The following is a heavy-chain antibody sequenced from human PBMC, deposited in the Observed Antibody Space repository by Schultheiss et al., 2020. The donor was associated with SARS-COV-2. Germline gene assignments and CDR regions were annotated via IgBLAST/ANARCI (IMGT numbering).Heavy chain of an antibody. D-gene: IGHD6-19*01. CDR3: ARDRQWPLYYYYGMDV. V-gene: IGHV3-15*01. CDR1: GITFSSYT. J-gene: IGHJ6*02. Sequence: GGSLRLSCVASGITFSSYTMNWVRQAPGKGLEWVGRIKSKTDGGTTDYAAPVKGRFTISRDDSKNTLYLQMNSLKTEDTAVYYCARDRQWPLYYYYGMDVWGQGTTVTVSS. CDR2: IKSKTDGGTT.